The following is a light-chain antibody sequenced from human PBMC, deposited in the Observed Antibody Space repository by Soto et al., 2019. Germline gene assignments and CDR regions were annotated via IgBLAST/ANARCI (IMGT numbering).Light chain of an antibody. CDR1: SLDVGGFDY. J-gene: IGLJ1*01. CDR3: CSYAGIYTYV. Sequence: QSALTQPRSVSGSPGQSVTISCTGTSLDVGGFDYVSWYQQHPGKAPTLIIYDVTQRPSGVPDRFSGFESGNTASLTISGLDPGDEADYYCCSYAGIYTYVFGTGTKLTVL. CDR2: DVT. V-gene: IGLV2-11*01.